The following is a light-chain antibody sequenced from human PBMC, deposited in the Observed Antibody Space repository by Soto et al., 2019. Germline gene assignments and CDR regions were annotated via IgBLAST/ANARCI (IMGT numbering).Light chain of an antibody. J-gene: IGLJ2*01. CDR3: SSYAGSNNLV. V-gene: IGLV2-8*01. CDR2: EVN. Sequence: QSALTQPPSASGSPGQSVTISCTGTSSDVGGYNYVSWYQQHPGKAPKLMIYEVNKRPSGVPGRFSGSKSGNMASLTVSGLQSEDEAYYYCSSYAGSNNLVFGGGTKLTVL. CDR1: SSDVGGYNY.